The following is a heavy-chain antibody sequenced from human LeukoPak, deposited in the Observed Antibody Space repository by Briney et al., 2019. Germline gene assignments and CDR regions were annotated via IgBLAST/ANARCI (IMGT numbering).Heavy chain of an antibody. Sequence: SGGSLRLSCAASGFAFSVYPMIWARQAPGKGLEWVSSISADSSITNYADSAKGRFTVSRDNSKRTLYLQMNSLRAEDTAVYYCATLMYTTGRQGFDSWGQGARVTVSS. V-gene: IGHV3-23*01. CDR3: ATLMYTTGRQGFDS. CDR1: GFAFSVYP. CDR2: ISADSSIT. D-gene: IGHD1-1*01. J-gene: IGHJ4*02.